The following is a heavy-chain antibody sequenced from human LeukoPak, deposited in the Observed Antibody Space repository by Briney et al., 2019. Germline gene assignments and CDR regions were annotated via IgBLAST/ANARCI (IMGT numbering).Heavy chain of an antibody. Sequence: HAGGSLRLSCAASGFTFRSYGMHWVRQAPGKGLEWVAVITSDGSDKYHADSVKGRFTISRDNSRDTLYLQMNSLRAEDTAIYYCAKLISTVDYWGQGTLVTVSS. CDR3: AKLISTVDY. CDR1: GFTFRSYG. V-gene: IGHV3-30*18. CDR2: ITSDGSDK. D-gene: IGHD2-21*01. J-gene: IGHJ4*02.